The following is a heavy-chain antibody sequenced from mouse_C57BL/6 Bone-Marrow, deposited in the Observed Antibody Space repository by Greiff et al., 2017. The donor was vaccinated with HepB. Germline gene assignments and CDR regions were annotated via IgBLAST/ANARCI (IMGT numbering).Heavy chain of an antibody. CDR2: INPNNGGT. CDR1: GYTFTDYN. J-gene: IGHJ3*01. V-gene: IGHV1-18*01. Sequence: EVKLVESGPELVKPGASVKIPCKASGYTFTDYNMDWVKQSHGKSLEWIGDINPNNGGTIYNQKFKGKATLTVDKSSSTAYMELRSLTSEDTAVYYCARGGSSGYNWFAYWGQGTLVTVSA. D-gene: IGHD3-2*02. CDR3: ARGGSSGYNWFAY.